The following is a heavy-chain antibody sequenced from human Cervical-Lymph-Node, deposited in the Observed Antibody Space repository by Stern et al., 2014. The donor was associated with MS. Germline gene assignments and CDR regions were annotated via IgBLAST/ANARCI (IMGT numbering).Heavy chain of an antibody. CDR2: TSWNCGSI. CDR3: AKDLSSGWARGLDY. CDR1: GFTLDDYA. V-gene: IGHV3-9*01. Sequence: EVKLVESGGGLVQPGRSLRLSCAASGFTLDDYAMHWVRQAPRQGLALVSGTSWNCGSIGHADSWKGRFLNRSDNATKYLDRHMHSLRAEDTALYYCAKDLSSGWARGLDYWGQGTLVTVSS. J-gene: IGHJ4*02. D-gene: IGHD6-19*01.